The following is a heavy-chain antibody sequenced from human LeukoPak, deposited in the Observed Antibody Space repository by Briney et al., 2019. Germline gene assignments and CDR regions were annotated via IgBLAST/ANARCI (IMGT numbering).Heavy chain of an antibody. CDR2: IIPIFGTA. J-gene: IGHJ4*02. Sequence: ASVKVSCKASGGTFSSYAISWVRQAPGQGLEWLGGIIPIFGTANYAQKFQGIVTITADESTSTAYMELSSLRSEDTAVYYCARGRVTAMGNFDYWGQGTLVTVSS. CDR1: GGTFSSYA. V-gene: IGHV1-69*13. CDR3: ARGRVTAMGNFDY. D-gene: IGHD5-18*01.